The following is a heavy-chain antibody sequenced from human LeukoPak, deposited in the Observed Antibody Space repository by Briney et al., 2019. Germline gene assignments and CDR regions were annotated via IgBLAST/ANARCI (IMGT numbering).Heavy chain of an antibody. D-gene: IGHD5-12*01. CDR3: AKNPTPGGGYYYYYYYMDV. V-gene: IGHV3-23*01. Sequence: PGGSLRLSCAASGFTFSGYAMSWVRQAPGKGLEWVSAISGSGGSTYYADSVKGRFTISRDNSKNTLYLQMNSLRAEDTAVYYCAKNPTPGGGYYYYYYYMDVWGKGTTVTVSS. J-gene: IGHJ6*03. CDR2: ISGSGGST. CDR1: GFTFSGYA.